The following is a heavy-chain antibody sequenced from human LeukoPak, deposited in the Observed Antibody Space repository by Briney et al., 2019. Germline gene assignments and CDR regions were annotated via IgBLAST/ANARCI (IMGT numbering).Heavy chain of an antibody. CDR1: GYTFTSYD. J-gene: IGHJ6*03. Sequence: ASVKVSCKASGYTFTSYDINWVRQATGQGLEWMGWMNPNRGNTGYAQKFQGRVTMTRNTSISTAYMELSSLRSEDTAVYYCARGRAYCGGDCSDYYYYMDVWGKGTTVTVSS. CDR3: ARGRAYCGGDCSDYYYYMDV. CDR2: MNPNRGNT. D-gene: IGHD2-21*02. V-gene: IGHV1-8*01.